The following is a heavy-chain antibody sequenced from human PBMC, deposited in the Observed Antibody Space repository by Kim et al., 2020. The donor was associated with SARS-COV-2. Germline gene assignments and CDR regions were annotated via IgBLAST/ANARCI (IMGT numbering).Heavy chain of an antibody. V-gene: IGHV3-23*03. CDR3: AKEQAEAAFDI. Sequence: TYYADTGKGRFTITRDNSKNTLYLQMNSLRAEDTAVYYCAKEQAEAAFDIWGQGTMVTVSS. J-gene: IGHJ3*02. D-gene: IGHD2-15*01. CDR2: T.